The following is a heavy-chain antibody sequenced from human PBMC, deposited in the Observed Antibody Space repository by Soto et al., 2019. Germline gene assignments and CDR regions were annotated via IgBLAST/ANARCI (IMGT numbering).Heavy chain of an antibody. D-gene: IGHD4-17*01. CDR1: GFTFSSYA. V-gene: IGHV3-30-3*01. CDR2: ISYDGSNK. CDR3: ARPYGDRPYYYYGMDV. Sequence: VGSLRLSCAASGFTFSSYAMHWVRQAPGKGLEWVAVISYDGSNKYYADSVKGRFTISRDNSKNTLYLQMNSLRAEDTAVYYCARPYGDRPYYYYGMDVWGQGTTVTVS. J-gene: IGHJ6*02.